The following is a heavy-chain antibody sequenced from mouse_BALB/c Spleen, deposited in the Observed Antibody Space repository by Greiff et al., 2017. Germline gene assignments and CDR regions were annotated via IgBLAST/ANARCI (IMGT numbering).Heavy chain of an antibody. V-gene: IGHV5-17*02. CDR1: GFTFSSFG. CDR3: ARDYYGSGFAY. J-gene: IGHJ3*01. CDR2: ISSGRSTI. D-gene: IGHD1-1*01. Sequence: DVMLVESGGGLVQPGGSRKLSCAASGFTFSSFGMPWVRQAPEKGLEWVAYISSGRSTIYYADTVKGRFTISRDNPKNTLFLQMTSLRSEDTAMYYCARDYYGSGFAYWGQGTLVTVSA.